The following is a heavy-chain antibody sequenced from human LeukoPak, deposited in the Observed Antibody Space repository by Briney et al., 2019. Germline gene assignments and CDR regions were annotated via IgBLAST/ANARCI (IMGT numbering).Heavy chain of an antibody. Sequence: ASVKVSCKASGGTFSSYAMSWVRQAPGQGLEWMGGIIPIFGTANYAQKFQGRVTITADESTSTAYMELSSLRSEDTAVYYCARDANFGYDAFDIWGQGTMDTVSS. CDR1: GGTFSSYA. CDR3: ARDANFGYDAFDI. D-gene: IGHD3-10*01. CDR2: IIPIFGTA. V-gene: IGHV1-69*13. J-gene: IGHJ3*02.